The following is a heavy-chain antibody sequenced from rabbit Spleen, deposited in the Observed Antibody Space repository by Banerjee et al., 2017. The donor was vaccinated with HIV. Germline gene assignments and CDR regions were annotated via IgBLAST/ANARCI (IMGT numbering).Heavy chain of an antibody. Sequence: QSLEESGGDLVKPGTSLTLTCKASGFDFNHNYYLCWVRQAPGKGLEWIACIDTGSSGFTYFASWAKGRFTCSKISSTTVTLQMTSLTVADTATYFCARDTGSSFSSYGMDLWGQGTLVTVS. CDR2: IDTGSSGFT. V-gene: IGHV1S40*01. CDR1: GFDFNHNYY. J-gene: IGHJ6*01. CDR3: ARDTGSSFSSYGMDL. D-gene: IGHD8-1*01.